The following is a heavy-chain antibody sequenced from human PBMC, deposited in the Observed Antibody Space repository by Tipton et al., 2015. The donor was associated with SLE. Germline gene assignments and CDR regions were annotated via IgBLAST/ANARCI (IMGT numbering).Heavy chain of an antibody. Sequence: TLSLTCTVSGDSITSLYWSWFRQPPGKGLEWIGYIYYSGSTSYSPSLKSRVTISIHTSKDQFSLKLTSVTAADTAVYYCARGGFGSSVWFDPWGQGTLVTVFS. CDR1: GDSITSLY. J-gene: IGHJ5*02. V-gene: IGHV4-59*11. CDR3: ARGGFGSSVWFDP. CDR2: IYYSGST. D-gene: IGHD6-6*01.